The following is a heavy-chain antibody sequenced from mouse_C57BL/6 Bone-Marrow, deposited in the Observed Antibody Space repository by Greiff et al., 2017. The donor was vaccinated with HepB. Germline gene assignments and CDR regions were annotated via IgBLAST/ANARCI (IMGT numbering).Heavy chain of an antibody. D-gene: IGHD2-3*01. V-gene: IGHV5-17*01. J-gene: IGHJ2*01. CDR1: GFTFSVYF. CDR2: ISSGSSTI. CDR3: ASRGLLRGYFDY. Sequence: EVHLVESGGGFVKPGASLNLSCAASGFTFSVYFMHWVRHAPEKWLEWVAYISSGSSTIYYADTVKGRFTISRDNAKNTLFLQMTSLRSEDTAMYYCASRGLLRGYFDYWGQGTTLTVSS.